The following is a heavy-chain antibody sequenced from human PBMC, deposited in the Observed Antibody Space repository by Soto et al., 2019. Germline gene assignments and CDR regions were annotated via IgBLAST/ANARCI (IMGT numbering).Heavy chain of an antibody. CDR2: VSSNGGST. CDR1: GFTFSSYA. V-gene: IGHV3-64*01. J-gene: IGHJ3*02. Sequence: EVQLVASGGGLVQPGGSLILSCAASGFTFSSYAMHWVRQAPGKGLEFVSAVSSNGGSTYYASSVKGRFTVSRDNSKNTLFLQMGSLRPEDMAVYFCARGRTGTTYDAFDIWGLGTMVTVSS. CDR3: ARGRTGTTYDAFDI. D-gene: IGHD1-1*01.